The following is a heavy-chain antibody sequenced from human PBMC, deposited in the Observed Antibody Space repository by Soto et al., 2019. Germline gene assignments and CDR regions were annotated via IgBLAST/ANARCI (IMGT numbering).Heavy chain of an antibody. CDR2: ISGSGGST. J-gene: IGHJ4*02. Sequence: GGSLRLSCAASGFTFSSYAMSWVRQAPGEGLEWVSAISGSGGSTYYADSVKGRFTISRDNSKNTLYLQMNSLRAEDTAVYYCAKIERGGIAAAGTFDYWGQGTLVTVSS. CDR1: GFTFSSYA. V-gene: IGHV3-23*01. CDR3: AKIERGGIAAAGTFDY. D-gene: IGHD6-13*01.